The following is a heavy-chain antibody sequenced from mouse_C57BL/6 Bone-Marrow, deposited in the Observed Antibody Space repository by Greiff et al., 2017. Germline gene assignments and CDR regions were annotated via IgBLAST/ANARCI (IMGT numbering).Heavy chain of an antibody. D-gene: IGHD2-5*01. J-gene: IGHJ4*01. CDR2: IYPRDGST. Sequence: QVQLQQSDAELVKPGASVKISCKVSGYTFTDHTIHWMKQRPEQGLEWIGYIYPRDGSTQYNEKFKGKATLTADKSSSTAYMQLNSLTSEDSAVYFCARRTAYYSNYVAMDYWGQGTSVTVSS. CDR1: GYTFTDHT. CDR3: ARRTAYYSNYVAMDY. V-gene: IGHV1-78*01.